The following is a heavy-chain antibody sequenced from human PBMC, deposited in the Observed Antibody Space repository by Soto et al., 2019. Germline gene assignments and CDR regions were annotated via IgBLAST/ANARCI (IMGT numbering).Heavy chain of an antibody. CDR3: SRAGILTTPYYFDY. CDR2: IRNKANSYTT. J-gene: IGHJ4*01. D-gene: IGHD2-21*01. CDR1: GFTFSDHY. Sequence: GGSLRLSCAALGFTFSDHYMDWVRQAPGKGLEWVGSIRNKANSYTTEYAASVKGRFTISRDDSMNLLFLQMFSLKTEDTAVYYCSRAGILTTPYYFDYWGQGTLVTVSS. V-gene: IGHV3-72*01.